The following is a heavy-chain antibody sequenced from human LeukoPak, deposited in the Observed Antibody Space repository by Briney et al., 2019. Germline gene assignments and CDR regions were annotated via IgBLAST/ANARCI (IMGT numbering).Heavy chain of an antibody. CDR3: ARGRTDPTIFGVVKHYYGMDV. V-gene: IGHV4-34*01. CDR1: GGSFSGYY. Sequence: SETLSLTCAVYGGSFSGYYWSWIRQSPGKGLEWIGEINHSGSTNYNPSLKSRVTILVDTSKNRFSLKLSSVTAADTAVYYGARGRTDPTIFGVVKHYYGMDVWGQGTTVTVSS. CDR2: INHSGST. J-gene: IGHJ6*02. D-gene: IGHD3-3*01.